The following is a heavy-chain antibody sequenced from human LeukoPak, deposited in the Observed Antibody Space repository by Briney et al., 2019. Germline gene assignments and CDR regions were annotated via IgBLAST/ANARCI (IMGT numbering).Heavy chain of an antibody. CDR2: ISAYNGNT. J-gene: IGHJ4*02. V-gene: IGHV1-18*01. Sequence: GASVKVSCKASGYTFTSFSISWVRQAPGQGLEWMGWISAYNGNTNYAQKLQGRVTMTTDTSTSTAYMELRSLRSDDTAVYYCARGPYCSGGTCYSQYFDYWGQGTLVNVSS. CDR1: GYTFTSFS. CDR3: ARGPYCSGGTCYSQYFDY. D-gene: IGHD2-15*01.